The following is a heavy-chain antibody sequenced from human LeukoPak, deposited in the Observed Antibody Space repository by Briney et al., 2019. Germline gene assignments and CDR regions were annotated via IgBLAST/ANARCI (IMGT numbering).Heavy chain of an antibody. V-gene: IGHV4-34*01. CDR3: ATAAYCGGDCYRRAGAYYFDY. D-gene: IGHD2-21*02. Sequence: PSETLSLTCAVYGGSFSGYYWSWIRQPPGRGLEWIGEINHSGSTNYNPSLKSRVTISVDTSKNQFSLKLSSVTAADTAVYYCATAAYCGGDCYRRAGAYYFDYWGQGTLVTVSS. CDR2: INHSGST. J-gene: IGHJ4*02. CDR1: GGSFSGYY.